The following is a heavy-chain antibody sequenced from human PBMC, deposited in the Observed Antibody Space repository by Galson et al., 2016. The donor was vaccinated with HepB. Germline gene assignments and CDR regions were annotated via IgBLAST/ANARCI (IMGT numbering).Heavy chain of an antibody. Sequence: TLSLTCTVSGGPITSGDFYWHWIRQPPGKGLQWIGYINHRGSTQYSPSLNSRPTMSLDSSRNQISLRLPSVTAADTAVYYCARDWGQQQLVFDYWGQGILVTVSS. CDR1: GGPITSGDFY. CDR3: ARDWGQQQLVFDY. J-gene: IGHJ4*02. CDR2: INHRGST. V-gene: IGHV4-30-4*01. D-gene: IGHD6-13*01.